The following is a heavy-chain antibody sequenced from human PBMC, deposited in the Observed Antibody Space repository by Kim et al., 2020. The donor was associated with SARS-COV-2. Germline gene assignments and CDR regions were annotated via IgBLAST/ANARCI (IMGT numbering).Heavy chain of an antibody. D-gene: IGHD2-15*01. CDR3: ARLRSPCGGSCKGTTNWFDP. CDR1: GYSFTSYW. V-gene: IGHV5-51*01. Sequence: GESLKISCKGSGYSFTSYWIGWVRQMPGKGLEWMGIIYPGDSDTRYSPSFQGQVTIPADKSISTAYLQWSSLKASDTAMYYCARLRSPCGGSCKGTTNWFDPWGQGTLVTVSS. J-gene: IGHJ5*02. CDR2: IYPGDSDT.